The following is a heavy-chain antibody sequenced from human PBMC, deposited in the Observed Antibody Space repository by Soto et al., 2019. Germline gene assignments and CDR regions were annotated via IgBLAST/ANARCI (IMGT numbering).Heavy chain of an antibody. Sequence: GGPVNVSCKAPGDTFTSYYLNWVRQAPGQGLEWMGVINPHGGSTKYAQKFQGRVTMTRDTSRSTVYMELRSLRSDDTAIYYCARSSGGNFGIIIEGSNWFDPWGQGTLVTVSS. CDR2: INPHGGST. J-gene: IGHJ5*02. D-gene: IGHD3-3*01. CDR3: ARSSGGNFGIIIEGSNWFDP. CDR1: GDTFTSYY. V-gene: IGHV1-46*01.